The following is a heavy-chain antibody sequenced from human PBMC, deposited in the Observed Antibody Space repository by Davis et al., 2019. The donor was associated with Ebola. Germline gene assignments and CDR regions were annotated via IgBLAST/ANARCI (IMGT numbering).Heavy chain of an antibody. CDR1: GGSISSGGYY. Sequence: SETLSLTCTLSGGSISSGGYYWSWIRQQPGKGLEWIGYIYYSGSTYYNPSLKSRVTISVDTSKNQFSLKLSSVTAADTAVYYCARVTVDTATPGSYYYYGMDVWGQGTTVTVSS. J-gene: IGHJ6*02. CDR2: IYYSGST. V-gene: IGHV4-31*03. CDR3: ARVTVDTATPGSYYYYGMDV. D-gene: IGHD5-18*01.